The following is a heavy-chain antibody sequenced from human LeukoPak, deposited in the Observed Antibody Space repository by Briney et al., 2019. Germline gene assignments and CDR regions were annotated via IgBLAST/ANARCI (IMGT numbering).Heavy chain of an antibody. D-gene: IGHD3-22*01. J-gene: IGHJ5*02. V-gene: IGHV4-39*07. CDR3: ARVLGYYDSGGRGWFDP. CDR1: GGSISSSSYY. CDR2: IYYSGST. Sequence: SETLSLTCTVSGGSISSSSYYWGWIRQPPGKGLEWIGIIYYSGSTYYNPSLKSRVTISVDTSKNQFSLKLSSVTAADTAVYYCARVLGYYDSGGRGWFDPWGQGTPVTVSS.